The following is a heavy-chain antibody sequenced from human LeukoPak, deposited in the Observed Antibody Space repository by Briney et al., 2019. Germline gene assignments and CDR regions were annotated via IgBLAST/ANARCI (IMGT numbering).Heavy chain of an antibody. CDR1: GGTFSSYA. V-gene: IGHV1-18*01. CDR3: ARRSKYSYSSSWYGDGDY. CDR2: IGAYNGNT. D-gene: IGHD6-13*01. J-gene: IGHJ4*02. Sequence: GASVKASCKASGGTFSSYAISWVRQAPGQGLEWMGWIGAYNGNTNYAQKLQGRVTMTTDTSTSTAYMELRSLRSDDTAVYYCARRSKYSYSSSWYGDGDYWGQGTLVTVSS.